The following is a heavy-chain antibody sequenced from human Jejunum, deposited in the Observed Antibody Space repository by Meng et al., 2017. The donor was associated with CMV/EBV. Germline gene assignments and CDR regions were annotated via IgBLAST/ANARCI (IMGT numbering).Heavy chain of an antibody. CDR2: IKIQANSYAT. V-gene: IGHV3-72*01. CDR3: ARDRRGYPDY. CDR1: GFSFSEYY. J-gene: IGHJ4*02. D-gene: IGHD2-15*01. Sequence: CAASGFSFSEYYLDWARQAPGKGLEWVGRIKIQANSYATDYAASVKGRFTISRDDSKNSLYLQMNSLKTEDTAVYYCARDRRGYPDYWGQGTLVTVSS.